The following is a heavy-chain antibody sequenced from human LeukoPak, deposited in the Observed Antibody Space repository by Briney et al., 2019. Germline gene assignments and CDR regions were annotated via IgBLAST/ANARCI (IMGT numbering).Heavy chain of an antibody. CDR3: AKCSASYYNDAFDI. Sequence: GGSLRLSCAASGFTFSSYAMSWVRQAPGKGLEWVSSISDSGGSTYYADSVQGRFTISRDNSKNTVFLQMNSLRAEDTAIYYCAKCSASYYNDAFDIWGRGTMVTVSS. CDR1: GFTFSSYA. D-gene: IGHD3-10*02. CDR2: ISDSGGST. V-gene: IGHV3-23*01. J-gene: IGHJ3*02.